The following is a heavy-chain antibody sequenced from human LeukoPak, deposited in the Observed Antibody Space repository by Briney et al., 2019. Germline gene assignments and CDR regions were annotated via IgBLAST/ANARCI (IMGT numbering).Heavy chain of an antibody. CDR1: DGSISSGSYF. V-gene: IGHV4-61*02. J-gene: IGHJ3*02. CDR3: ARQSSGSFDI. D-gene: IGHD3-10*01. Sequence: SETLSLTCTASDGSISSGSYFWTWIRQPAGKGLEWIGRIKTSGSTNYNPSLKSRVTISVDTSKNQFSLKLSSVTAADTAVYYCARQSSGSFDIWGQGTMVTVSS. CDR2: IKTSGST.